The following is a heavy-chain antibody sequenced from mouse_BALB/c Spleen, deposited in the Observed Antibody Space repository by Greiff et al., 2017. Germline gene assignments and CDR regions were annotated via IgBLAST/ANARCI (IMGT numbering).Heavy chain of an antibody. D-gene: IGHD2-2*01. CDR3: GRAIYYGYDGDAMDY. CDR1: GYSFTGYF. J-gene: IGHJ4*01. CDR2: INPYNGDT. V-gene: IGHV1-37*01. Sequence: EVQLQQSGPELVKPGASVKISCKASGYSFTGYFMNWVKQSHGKSLEWIGRINPYNGDTFYNQKFKGKATLTVDKSSSTAHMELLSLTSEDSAVYDCGRAIYYGYDGDAMDYWGQGTSVTVSS.